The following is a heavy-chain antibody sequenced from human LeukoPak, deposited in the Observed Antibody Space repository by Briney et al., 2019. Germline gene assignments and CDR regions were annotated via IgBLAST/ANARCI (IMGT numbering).Heavy chain of an antibody. V-gene: IGHV4-34*01. D-gene: IGHD2-15*01. CDR2: INHSGST. J-gene: IGHJ4*02. CDR3: ARARPIVVVVAATKPFDY. CDR1: GGSFSGYY. Sequence: MSSETLSLTCAVYGGSFSGYYWSWIRQPPGKGLEWIGEINHSGSTNYNPSLESRVTISVDTSKNQFSLKLSSVTAADTAVYYCARARPIVVVVAATKPFDYWGQGTLVTVSS.